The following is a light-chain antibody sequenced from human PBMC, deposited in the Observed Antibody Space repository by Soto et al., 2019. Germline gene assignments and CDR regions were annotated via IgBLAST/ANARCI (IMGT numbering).Light chain of an antibody. CDR3: SSYRSGSTI. J-gene: IGLJ2*01. CDR2: DVS. V-gene: IGLV2-14*01. Sequence: QSALTQPASVSGSPGQSITFSCTGTSSDIGRHNDVSWYQQYPGKAPKLMIYDVSNRPSGVSNRFSGSKSGNTASLTISGLQAEDEADYYCSSYRSGSTIFVGGTKLTVL. CDR1: SSDIGRHND.